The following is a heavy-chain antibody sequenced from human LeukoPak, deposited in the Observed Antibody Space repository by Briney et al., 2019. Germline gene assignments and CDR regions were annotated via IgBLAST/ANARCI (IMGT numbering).Heavy chain of an antibody. J-gene: IGHJ6*03. D-gene: IGHD4-17*01. V-gene: IGHV1-2*02. CDR3: ARVGDYYYYMDV. CDR1: GYTFTGYY. Sequence: ASVKVSCKASGYTFTGYYIHWVRQAPGQGLEWMGWINPNSGGTNYAQKFQGRVTMTRDTSISTAYMELSRLRSDDTAVYYCARVGDYYYYMDVWGKGTTVTVSS. CDR2: INPNSGGT.